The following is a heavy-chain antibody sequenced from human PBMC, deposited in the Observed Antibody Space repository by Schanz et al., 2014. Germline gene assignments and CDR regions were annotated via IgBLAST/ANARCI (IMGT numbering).Heavy chain of an antibody. J-gene: IGHJ4*02. V-gene: IGHV1-8*02. CDR3: ARDGVDAAAGGNY. CDR2: MNPDSGNT. D-gene: IGHD6-13*01. Sequence: QVHLVQSGAEVKKPGSSVKVSCKASRSTFSSYTINWVRQAPGQGLEWMGWMNPDSGNTGYAQKFQGRVTMTRDTSTSTVYMELSSLRSEDTAVYYCARDGVDAAAGGNYWGQGTLVTVSS. CDR1: RSTFSSYT.